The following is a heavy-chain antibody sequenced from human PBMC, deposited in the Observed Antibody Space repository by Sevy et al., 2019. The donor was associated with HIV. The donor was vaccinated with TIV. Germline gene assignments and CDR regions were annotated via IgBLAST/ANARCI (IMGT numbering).Heavy chain of an antibody. CDR2: IYSGGST. J-gene: IGHJ6*02. CDR1: GFTVSSNY. Sequence: GGSLRLSCAASGFTVSSNYMSWVRQAPGKGLEWVSVIYSGGSTYYADSVKGRFTISRDNSKNTLYLQMNSLRAEDTAVYYCARSIIGRHLWSTGGMDVWGQGTTVTVS. D-gene: IGHD3-10*01. CDR3: ARSIIGRHLWSTGGMDV. V-gene: IGHV3-53*01.